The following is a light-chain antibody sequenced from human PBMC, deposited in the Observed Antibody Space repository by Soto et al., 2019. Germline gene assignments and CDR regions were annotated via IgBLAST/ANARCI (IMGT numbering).Light chain of an antibody. CDR1: QSVSSN. CDR2: DAS. J-gene: IGKJ4*01. CDR3: HQRSNWPLT. V-gene: IGKV3-11*01. Sequence: IVLTQSPATLSLSPGERATLSCRASQSVSSNLLWFQQRPGQAPRLLIYDASNRATGIPARFSGSESGTDFTRTISSLEPEDFAVYYCHQRSNWPLTFGGGTKVEI.